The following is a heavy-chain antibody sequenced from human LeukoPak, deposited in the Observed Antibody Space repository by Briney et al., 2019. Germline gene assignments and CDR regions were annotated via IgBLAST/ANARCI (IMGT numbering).Heavy chain of an antibody. D-gene: IGHD7-27*01. J-gene: IGHJ4*02. V-gene: IGHV3-64D*09. CDR3: VKRTGLYFDY. Sequence: GGSLRLSCASSGFTFSSYGMHWVRQAPGKGLEYVSGISSNGGNTYNANSLKGRITISRDNSKNTVDLQMSSLKTEDTAVYFCVKRTGLYFDYWGQGALVTVSS. CDR2: ISSNGGNT. CDR1: GFTFSSYG.